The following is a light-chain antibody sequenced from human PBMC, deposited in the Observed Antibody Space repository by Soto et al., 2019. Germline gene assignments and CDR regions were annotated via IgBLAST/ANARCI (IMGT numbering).Light chain of an antibody. J-gene: IGKJ2*01. CDR1: QGISSY. V-gene: IGKV1-8*01. CDR3: QQYNDYQYT. Sequence: AIRMTQSPSSLSASTGDRVTITCRASQGISSYLAWYQQKPGKAPKLLIYAASTLQSGVPSRFSGSGSGTEFSLTISSLQPEDFAIYYCQQYNDYQYTFGQGTKLEIK. CDR2: AAS.